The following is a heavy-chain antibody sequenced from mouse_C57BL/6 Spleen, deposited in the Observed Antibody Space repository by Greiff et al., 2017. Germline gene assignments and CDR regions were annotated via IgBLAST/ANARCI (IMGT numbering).Heavy chain of an antibody. CDR2: IDPETGGT. D-gene: IGHD1-1*01. CDR1: GYTFTDYE. J-gene: IGHJ2*01. Sequence: QVQLQQSGAELVRPGASVTLSCKASGYTFTDYEMHWVKQTPVHGLEWIGAIDPETGGTAYNQKFKGKAILTADKSSSTAYMEIRSLTSEDSAVYYCTRSITTVVRYYFDYWGQGTTLTVSS. V-gene: IGHV1-15*01. CDR3: TRSITTVVRYYFDY.